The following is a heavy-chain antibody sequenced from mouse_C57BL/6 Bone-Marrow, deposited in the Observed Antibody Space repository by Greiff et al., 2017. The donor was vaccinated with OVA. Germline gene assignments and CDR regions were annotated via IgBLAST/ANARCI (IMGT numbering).Heavy chain of an antibody. CDR3: ARTYSNYYFDY. D-gene: IGHD2-5*01. CDR1: GFTFRDYG. CDR2: ISSGSSTI. V-gene: IGHV5-17*01. Sequence: EVKLVESGGGLVKPGGSLKLSCAASGFTFRDYGMHWVRQAPEKGLEWVAYISSGSSTIYYADTVKGRFTISRDNAKNTLFLQMTSLRSEDTAMYYCARTYSNYYFDYWGQGTTLTVSS. J-gene: IGHJ2*01.